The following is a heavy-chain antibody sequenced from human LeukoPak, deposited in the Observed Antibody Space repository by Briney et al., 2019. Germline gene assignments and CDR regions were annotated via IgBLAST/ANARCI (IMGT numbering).Heavy chain of an antibody. V-gene: IGHV3-7*04. CDR2: IKQDGYET. J-gene: IGHJ5*02. CDR3: ARVSRSWYREDL. D-gene: IGHD6-13*01. CDR1: GFTLSLHW. Sequence: GGSLRLSCAASGFTLSLHWMSWVRQAPGKGLEWVANIKQDGYETYYVDSVKGRFTISRDNAKNTLYLLMNTLRAEDTAVYYCARVSRSWYREDLWGQGTQVIVSS.